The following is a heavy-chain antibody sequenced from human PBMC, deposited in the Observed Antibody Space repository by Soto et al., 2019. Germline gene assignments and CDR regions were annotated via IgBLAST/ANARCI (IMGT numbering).Heavy chain of an antibody. D-gene: IGHD1-1*01. J-gene: IGHJ4*02. CDR3: ERLQTNTKGEYNKNNLLET. V-gene: IGHV1-18*04. CDR1: GYTFFYYG. Sequence: AASVXVSCKASGYTFFYYGFSWVRQAPGQGLEWMGWISPYNGNTHYVETFQGRVTMTTDTSTSTALMELRTLTSDDTAVYYCERLQTNTKGEYNKNNLLETWGQGTLVTVSS. CDR2: ISPYNGNT.